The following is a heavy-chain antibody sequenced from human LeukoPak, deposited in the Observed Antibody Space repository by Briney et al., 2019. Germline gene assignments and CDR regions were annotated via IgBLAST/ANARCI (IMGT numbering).Heavy chain of an antibody. J-gene: IGHJ4*02. CDR2: ISSSSSYI. CDR3: VRRWLRLGISYFDH. V-gene: IGHV3-21*06. Sequence: GGSLRLSCAASGFTFSRYSMNWVRQAPGKGLEWVSSISSSSSYIYYADSVKGRFTISRDNYKNTLYLQMNSLRADNTALYYCVRRWLRLGISYFDHWGQGTLVTVSS. CDR1: GFTFSRYS. D-gene: IGHD5-12*01.